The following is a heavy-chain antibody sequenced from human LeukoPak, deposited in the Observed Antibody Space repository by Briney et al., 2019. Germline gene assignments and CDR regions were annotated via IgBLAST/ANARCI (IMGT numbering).Heavy chain of an antibody. V-gene: IGHV1-8*01. CDR1: GYTFSSYD. CDR2: MNPNSGNT. Sequence: EASVKVSCKASGYTFSSYDVSWVRQATGQGLEWMGWMNPNSGNTGYAQKFQGRVTMTGDTSTSTAYMELSGLMSEDTAVYYCARDNTYYYDSSGPAEDDYWGQGTLVTVSS. CDR3: ARDNTYYYDSSGPAEDDY. J-gene: IGHJ4*02. D-gene: IGHD3-22*01.